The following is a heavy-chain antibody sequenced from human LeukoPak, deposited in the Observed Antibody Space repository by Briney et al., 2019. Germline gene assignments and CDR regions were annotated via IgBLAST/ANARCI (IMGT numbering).Heavy chain of an antibody. D-gene: IGHD2-21*01. CDR1: GFIFSGSA. CDR3: TRYSQSSQSFFGYYYYMDV. Sequence: GGSLRLSCAASGFIFSGSAMHWVRQASGKGLEWVGRIRSKTNDYATAYAASVKGRFTISRDDSKNTAYLQMNSLKTKDTAVYYCTRYSQSSQSFFGYYYYMDVWGKGTTVTVSS. V-gene: IGHV3-73*01. CDR2: IRSKTNDYAT. J-gene: IGHJ6*03.